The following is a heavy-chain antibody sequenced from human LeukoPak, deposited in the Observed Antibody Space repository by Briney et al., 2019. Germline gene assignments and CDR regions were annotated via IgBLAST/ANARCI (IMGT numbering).Heavy chain of an antibody. V-gene: IGHV3-30-3*01. D-gene: IGHD3-10*01. CDR1: GFTFSSYA. CDR2: ISYDGSNK. CDR3: ARTGY. J-gene: IGHJ4*02. Sequence: GRSLRLSCAASGFTFSSYAMHWVRQAPGKGLEWVAVISYDGSNKYYADSVKGRFTISRDNSKNTPYLQMNSLRAEDTAVYYCARTGYWGQGTLVTVSS.